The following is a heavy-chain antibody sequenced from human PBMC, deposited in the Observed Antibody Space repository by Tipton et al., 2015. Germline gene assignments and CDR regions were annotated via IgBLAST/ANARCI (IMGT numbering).Heavy chain of an antibody. CDR1: SGSFSGYY. D-gene: IGHD4-23*01. CDR3: ARARGRHGGLFDS. CDR2: IQFSGST. Sequence: TLSLTCAVYSGSFSGYYWTWLRQPPGKELEWIGYIQFSGSTNYNPSLKSRVTISVDTSKTQFSLKMSSVTASDTAVYYCARARGRHGGLFDSWGQGILVTVSS. J-gene: IGHJ4*02. V-gene: IGHV4-59*01.